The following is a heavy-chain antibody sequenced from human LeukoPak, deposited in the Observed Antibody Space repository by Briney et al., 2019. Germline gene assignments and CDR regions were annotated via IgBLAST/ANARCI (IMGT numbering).Heavy chain of an antibody. J-gene: IGHJ5*02. V-gene: IGHV3-74*01. CDR1: GFTFSSYA. D-gene: IGHD2-15*01. CDR2: INSDGTTT. CDR3: ARGYCSGGSCYSFWFDP. Sequence: GGSLGLSCAASGFTFSSYAMSWVRQAPGKGLVWVSRINSDGTTTSYADSVKGRFTISRDNAKNTLYLQMNSLRADDTAVHYCARGYCSGGSCYSFWFDPWGQGTLVTVSS.